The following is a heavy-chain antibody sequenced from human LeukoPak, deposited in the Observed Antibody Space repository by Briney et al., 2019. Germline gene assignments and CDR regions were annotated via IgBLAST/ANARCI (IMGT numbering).Heavy chain of an antibody. Sequence: GGSLRLSCAASGFTFSSYGMHWVRQAPGKGLEWVAVISYDGSNKYYADSVKGRFTISRDNSKNTLYLQMNSLRAEDTAVYYCTKAPEGYCGGDCYGMDVWGQGTTVTVSS. V-gene: IGHV3-30*18. CDR3: TKAPEGYCGGDCYGMDV. D-gene: IGHD2-21*01. CDR1: GFTFSSYG. J-gene: IGHJ6*02. CDR2: ISYDGSNK.